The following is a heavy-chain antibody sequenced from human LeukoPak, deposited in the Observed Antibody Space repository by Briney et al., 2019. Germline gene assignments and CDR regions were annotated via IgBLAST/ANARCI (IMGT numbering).Heavy chain of an antibody. CDR3: AKSPPGTKTAFDI. CDR2: IKQDGSEK. D-gene: IGHD1-1*01. CDR1: GFTFSSYW. J-gene: IGHJ3*02. V-gene: IGHV3-7*03. Sequence: GGFLRLSCAASGFTFSSYWMSWVRQAPGKGLEWVANIKQDGSEKYYVDSVKGRFTISRDNAKNSLYLQMNNLRAEDTALYYCAKSPPGTKTAFDIWGQGTMVTVSS.